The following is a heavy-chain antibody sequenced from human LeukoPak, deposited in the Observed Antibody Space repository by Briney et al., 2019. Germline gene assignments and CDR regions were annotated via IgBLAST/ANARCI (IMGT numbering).Heavy chain of an antibody. Sequence: PGGSLRLSCAASGFTFGSYAMSWVRQAPGKGLEWVSAISGSGGSTYYADSVKGRFTISRDNSKNTLYLQMNSLRAEDTAVYYCAKERYYDFWSGYSDYGMDVWGQRTTVTVSS. V-gene: IGHV3-23*01. D-gene: IGHD3-3*01. J-gene: IGHJ6*02. CDR3: AKERYYDFWSGYSDYGMDV. CDR2: ISGSGGST. CDR1: GFTFGSYA.